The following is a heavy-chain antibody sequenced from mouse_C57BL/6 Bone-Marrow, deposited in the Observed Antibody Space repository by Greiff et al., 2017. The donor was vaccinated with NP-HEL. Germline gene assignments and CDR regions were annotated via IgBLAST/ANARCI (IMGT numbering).Heavy chain of an antibody. J-gene: IGHJ2*01. CDR3: ARGVGNYLFDY. D-gene: IGHD2-1*01. Sequence: EVQLQQSGPELVKPGASVKISCKASGYTFTDYYMNWVKQSHGKSLEWIGDINPNNGGTSYNQKFKGKATLTVDKSSSTAYMELRSLTSEASAVYYCARGVGNYLFDYWGQGTTLTVSS. V-gene: IGHV1-26*01. CDR1: GYTFTDYY. CDR2: INPNNGGT.